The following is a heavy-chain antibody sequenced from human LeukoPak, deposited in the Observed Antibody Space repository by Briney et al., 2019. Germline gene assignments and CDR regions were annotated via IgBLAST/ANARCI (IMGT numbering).Heavy chain of an antibody. V-gene: IGHV4-59*08. J-gene: IGHJ4*02. D-gene: IGHD5-24*01. Sequence: SETLSLTCTVPGGFISSHYWSWIRQPPGKGLEWIGYIYYSGSTNYNPSLKSRVTISVDTSKNQFSLTLSSVTAADTAVYYCARRQYYFDYWGQGTLVTVSS. CDR1: GGFISSHY. CDR2: IYYSGST. CDR3: ARRQYYFDY.